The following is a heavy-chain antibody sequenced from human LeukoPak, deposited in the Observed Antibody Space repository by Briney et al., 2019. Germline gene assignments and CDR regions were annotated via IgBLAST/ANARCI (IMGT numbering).Heavy chain of an antibody. J-gene: IGHJ4*02. D-gene: IGHD2-15*01. CDR3: ARSAGGYSRDY. Sequence: SVKVSCKASGGTFSSYAISWVRQAPGQGLEWMGGIIPIFGTANYAQKFQGRVTITADESTSTAYMELSSLRVEDTAVYYCARSAGGYSRDYWGQGTLVTVSS. CDR2: IIPIFGTA. V-gene: IGHV1-69*01. CDR1: GGTFSSYA.